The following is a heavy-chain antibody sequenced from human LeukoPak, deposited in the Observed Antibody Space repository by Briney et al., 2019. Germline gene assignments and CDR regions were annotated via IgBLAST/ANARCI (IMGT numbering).Heavy chain of an antibody. D-gene: IGHD3-9*01. J-gene: IGHJ4*02. Sequence: GGSLRLSCAASGFTFSDYYMSWIRQAPGKGLEWVSYISRSGSTIYYADSVKGRFTISRDNAKNSLHLQMNSLRAEDTAVYFCARASSSGYGISSGLAYWGQGTLVTVSS. V-gene: IGHV3-11*01. CDR1: GFTFSDYY. CDR3: ARASSSGYGISSGLAY. CDR2: ISRSGSTI.